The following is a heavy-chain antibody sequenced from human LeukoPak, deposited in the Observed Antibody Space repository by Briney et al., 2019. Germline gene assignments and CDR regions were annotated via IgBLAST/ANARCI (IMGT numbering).Heavy chain of an antibody. V-gene: IGHV3-30*04. CDR3: ARHMNYYDSSGYYSY. J-gene: IGHJ4*02. Sequence: PGGSLRLSCAASGFTFSSYAMHWVRQAPGKGLEWVAVISYDGSNKYYADSVKGRFTISRDNAKNSLYLQMNSLRAEDTAVYYCARHMNYYDSSGYYSYWGQGTLVTVSS. CDR2: ISYDGSNK. CDR1: GFTFSSYA. D-gene: IGHD3-22*01.